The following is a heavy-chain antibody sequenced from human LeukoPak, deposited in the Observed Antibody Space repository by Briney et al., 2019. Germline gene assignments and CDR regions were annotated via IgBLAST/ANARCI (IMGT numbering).Heavy chain of an antibody. CDR3: ARGRILTGYYHFDY. D-gene: IGHD3-9*01. CDR2: IYTSGST. Sequence: SETLSLTCTVSGGSISSYYWSWIRQPAGKGLEWIGRIYTSGSTNYNPSLKSRVTMSVDTSKNQFSLKLSSVTAADTAVYYCARGRILTGYYHFDYWDQGTLVTVSS. V-gene: IGHV4-4*07. J-gene: IGHJ4*02. CDR1: GGSISSYY.